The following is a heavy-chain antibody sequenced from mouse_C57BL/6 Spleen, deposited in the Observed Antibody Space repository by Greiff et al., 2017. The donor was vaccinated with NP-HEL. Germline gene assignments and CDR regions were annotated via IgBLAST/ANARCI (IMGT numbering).Heavy chain of an antibody. Sequence: EVKLVESGGGLVKPGGSLKLSCAASGFTFSDYGMHWVRQAPEKGLEWVAYISSGSSTIYYADTVKGRFTISRDNAKNTLFLQMTSLRSEDTAMYYGARDGYDVGFAYWGQGTLVTVSA. CDR3: ARDGYDVGFAY. V-gene: IGHV5-17*01. J-gene: IGHJ3*01. D-gene: IGHD2-2*01. CDR1: GFTFSDYG. CDR2: ISSGSSTI.